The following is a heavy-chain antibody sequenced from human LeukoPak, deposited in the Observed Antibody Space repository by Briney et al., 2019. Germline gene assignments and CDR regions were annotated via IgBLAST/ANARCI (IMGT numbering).Heavy chain of an antibody. CDR3: AKMVREFYTISYYFDY. CDR1: GFTFSYYE. V-gene: IGHV3-23*01. CDR2: ISGSGAGT. Sequence: GGSLRLSCAASGFTFSYYEMNWVRQAPGKGLEWVSGISGSGAGTYYADSVKGRFTISRDNSKNTLYLQMNSLRADDTAVYYCAKMVREFYTISYYFDYWGQGTLVTVSS. J-gene: IGHJ4*02. D-gene: IGHD2-8*01.